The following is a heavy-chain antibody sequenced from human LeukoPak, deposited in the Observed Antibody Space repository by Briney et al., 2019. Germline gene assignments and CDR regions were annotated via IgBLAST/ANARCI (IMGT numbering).Heavy chain of an antibody. CDR1: GGSISSYY. J-gene: IGHJ3*02. V-gene: IGHV4-59*01. Sequence: SETLSLTCTVSGGSISSYYWGWIRQPPGKGLEWIGYIYYSGSTNYNPSLKSRVTISVDTSKNQFSLKLSSVTAADTAVYYCARDLLYYDILTGLVVGPSTFDIWGQGTMVTVSS. CDR3: ARDLLYYDILTGLVVGPSTFDI. D-gene: IGHD3-9*01. CDR2: IYYSGST.